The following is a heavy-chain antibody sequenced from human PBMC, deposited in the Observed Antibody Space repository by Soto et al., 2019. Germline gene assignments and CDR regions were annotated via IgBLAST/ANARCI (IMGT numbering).Heavy chain of an antibody. J-gene: IGHJ6*02. CDR3: ARDYDFWSGYYSYYGMDV. CDR2: IYYSGST. V-gene: IGHV4-61*01. D-gene: IGHD3-3*01. Sequence: SETLSLTCTVSGGSVSSRSYYWSWIRQPPGKGLEWIGYIYYSGSTNYNPPLKSRVTISVDTSKNQFSLKLSSVTAADTAVYYCARDYDFWSGYYSYYGMDVWGQGTTVTVSS. CDR1: GGSVSSRSYY.